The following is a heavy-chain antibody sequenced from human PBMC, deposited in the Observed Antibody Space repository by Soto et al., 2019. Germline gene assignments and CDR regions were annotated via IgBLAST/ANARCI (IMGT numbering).Heavy chain of an antibody. V-gene: IGHV4-31*03. CDR1: GGSISSGGYY. CDR3: ATLSRDNVVVAANAFDI. J-gene: IGHJ3*02. D-gene: IGHD2-15*01. Sequence: SETLSLTCTVSGGSISSGGYYWSWIRQHPGKGLEWIGYIYYSGSTYYNPSLKSRVTISVDTSKNQFSLKLTSVTAADTAVYYCATLSRDNVVVAANAFDIWGQGTMVTV. CDR2: IYYSGST.